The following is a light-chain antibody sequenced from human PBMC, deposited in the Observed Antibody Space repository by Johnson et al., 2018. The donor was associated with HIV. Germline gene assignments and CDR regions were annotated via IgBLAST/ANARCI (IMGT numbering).Light chain of an antibody. CDR3: GTWDNSLGPYV. CDR2: DNN. V-gene: IGLV1-51*01. J-gene: IGLJ1*01. Sequence: QSVLTQPPSVSAAPGQKVTISCSGSSSNIGNNRVSWYQQLPGTAPKLLIYDNNKRPSGIPDRFSGSKSGTSATLGITGLQTGDEAVYYCGTWDNSLGPYVFGTGPRVPVL. CDR1: SSNIGNNR.